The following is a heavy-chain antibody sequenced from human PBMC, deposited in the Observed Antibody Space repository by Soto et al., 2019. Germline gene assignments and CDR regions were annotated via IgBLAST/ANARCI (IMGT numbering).Heavy chain of an antibody. V-gene: IGHV3-21*01. CDR2: ISSSSSYI. CDR1: GFTVSSDS. Sequence: GGSLRLSCAASGFTVSSDSMNCVRQAPGKGLEWVSSISSSSSYIYYADSVKGRFTISRDNAKNSLYLQMNSLRAEDTAVYYCARVGSDYDFWSGYRPHYYYYYMDVWGKGTTVTVSS. J-gene: IGHJ6*03. CDR3: ARVGSDYDFWSGYRPHYYYYYMDV. D-gene: IGHD3-3*01.